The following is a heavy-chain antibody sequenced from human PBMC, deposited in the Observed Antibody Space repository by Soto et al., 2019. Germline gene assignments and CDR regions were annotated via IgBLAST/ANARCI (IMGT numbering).Heavy chain of an antibody. Sequence: GGSLRLSCPASVFTFSSYAMSWVRQAPGKGLEWVSAISGSGGSTYYADSVKGRFTISRDNSKNTLYLQMNSLRAEDTAVYYCAKGVVAANSGYYGMDVWGQGTTVXVSS. CDR3: AKGVVAANSGYYGMDV. V-gene: IGHV3-23*01. CDR2: ISGSGGST. CDR1: VFTFSSYA. J-gene: IGHJ6*02. D-gene: IGHD2-2*01.